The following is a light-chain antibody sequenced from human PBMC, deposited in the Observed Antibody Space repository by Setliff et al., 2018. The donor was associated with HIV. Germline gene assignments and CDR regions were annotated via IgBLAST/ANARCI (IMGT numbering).Light chain of an antibody. J-gene: IGLJ1*01. CDR3: SSYTSSSTYV. Sequence: QSALTQPASVSGSPGQSITISCTGTSSDVGGYNYVSWYQQYPGKAPKLMIYDVSKRPSGVSNRFSGSKSGNTASLTISGLQAEDEADYYCSSYTSSSTYVFRSGTKVTV. V-gene: IGLV2-14*01. CDR1: SSDVGGYNY. CDR2: DVS.